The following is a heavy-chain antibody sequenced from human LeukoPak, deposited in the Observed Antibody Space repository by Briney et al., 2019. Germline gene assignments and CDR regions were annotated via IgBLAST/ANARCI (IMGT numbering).Heavy chain of an antibody. V-gene: IGHV3-48*03. Sequence: GGSLRLSCAASGFTFSSYEMNWVRQAPGKGLEWVSYISSSGSTIYYADSVKGRFTISRDNAKNSLYLQMNSLRSDDTAVYYCARGRIKHSGSYYGFDIWGQGTMVTVSS. D-gene: IGHD1-26*01. J-gene: IGHJ3*02. CDR2: ISSSGSTI. CDR3: ARGRIKHSGSYYGFDI. CDR1: GFTFSSYE.